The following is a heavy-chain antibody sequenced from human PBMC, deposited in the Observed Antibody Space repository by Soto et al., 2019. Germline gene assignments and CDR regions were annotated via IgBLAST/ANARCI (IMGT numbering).Heavy chain of an antibody. J-gene: IGHJ4*02. CDR3: AKDSSAVSFGVLFDA. V-gene: IGHV3-23*01. D-gene: IGHD3-16*01. Sequence: GGSLRLSCAASGFTFTNYAISWVRQAPGKGLEWVSGISGSGERTYYAASVKGRFTISRDNSKNTVSLQMNSLRAEDTAVYYCAKDSSAVSFGVLFDAWGRGTLVTVSS. CDR2: ISGSGERT. CDR1: GFTFTNYA.